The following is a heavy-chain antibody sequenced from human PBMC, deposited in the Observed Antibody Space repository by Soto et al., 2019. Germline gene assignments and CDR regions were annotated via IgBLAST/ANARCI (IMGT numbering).Heavy chain of an antibody. CDR3: ARDIVYGSGSYGPFDY. J-gene: IGHJ4*02. CDR2: INAGNGNT. Sequence: ASVKVSCKASGYTFTSYAMHWVRQAPGQRLEWMGWINAGNGNTKYSQKFQGRVTITRDTSASTAYMELSSLRSEDTAVYYCARDIVYGSGSYGPFDYWGQGTLVTVSS. CDR1: GYTFTSYA. D-gene: IGHD3-10*01. V-gene: IGHV1-3*01.